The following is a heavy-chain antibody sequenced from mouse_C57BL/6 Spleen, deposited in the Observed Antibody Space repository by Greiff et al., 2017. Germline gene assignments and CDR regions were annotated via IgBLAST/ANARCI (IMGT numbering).Heavy chain of an antibody. Sequence: VQLQQSGPGLVKPSQSLSLTCSVTGYSITSGYYWNWIRQFPGNKLEWMGYISYDGSNNYNPSLKNRISITRDTSKNQFFLKLNSVTTEDTATYYCARVGSSYDYYAMDYWGQGTSVTVSS. CDR1: GYSITSGYY. D-gene: IGHD1-1*01. CDR3: ARVGSSYDYYAMDY. V-gene: IGHV3-6*01. J-gene: IGHJ4*01. CDR2: ISYDGSN.